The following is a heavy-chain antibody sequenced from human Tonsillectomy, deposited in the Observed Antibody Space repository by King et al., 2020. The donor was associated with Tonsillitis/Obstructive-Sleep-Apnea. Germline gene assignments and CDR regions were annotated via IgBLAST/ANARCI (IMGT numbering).Heavy chain of an antibody. Sequence: VQLVESGGGLVQPGGSLRLSCAASGFTFSSCEMNWVRQTPGKGLEWVSYISTSGSTIYYADSVKGRITISRDNAKNSLYLQMNSLRAEDTAVYYCASDGSSSCPRGYFDYWGQGTLVTVSS. CDR1: GFTFSSCE. CDR3: ASDGSSSCPRGYFDY. V-gene: IGHV3-48*03. CDR2: ISTSGSTI. D-gene: IGHD6-13*01. J-gene: IGHJ4*02.